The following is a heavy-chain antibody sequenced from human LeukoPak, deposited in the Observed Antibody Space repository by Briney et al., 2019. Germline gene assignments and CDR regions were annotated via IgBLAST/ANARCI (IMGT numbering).Heavy chain of an antibody. CDR3: ARRGGDVLRYFDWLLRESWFDP. J-gene: IGHJ5*02. Sequence: SETLSLTCAVYGGSFSGYYWSWIRQPPGKGLEWIGEINHSGSTNYNPSLKSRVTISVDTSKNQFSLKLSSVTAADTAVYYCARRGGDVLRYFDWLLRESWFDPWGQGTLVTVSS. V-gene: IGHV4-34*01. D-gene: IGHD3-9*01. CDR1: GGSFSGYY. CDR2: INHSGST.